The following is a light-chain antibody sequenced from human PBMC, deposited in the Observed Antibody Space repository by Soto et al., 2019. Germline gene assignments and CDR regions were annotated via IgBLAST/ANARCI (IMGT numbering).Light chain of an antibody. V-gene: IGLV1-44*01. CDR3: AAWDDDLHVLL. CDR2: SSN. J-gene: IGLJ7*01. Sequence: QSVLTQPPSVSATPGQGVILSCSGGDSNIGSTAVNWYQQLPGTAPRLPIYSSNQRPSGVPDRISGSKSGTSASLAISGLQSEDEADYYCAAWDDDLHVLLFGGGTQLTVL. CDR1: DSNIGSTA.